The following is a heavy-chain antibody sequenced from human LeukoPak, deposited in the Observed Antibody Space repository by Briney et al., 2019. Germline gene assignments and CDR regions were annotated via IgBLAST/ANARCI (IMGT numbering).Heavy chain of an antibody. CDR1: GYTFTSYD. CDR3: ARGYGSGSYYNPKGGNDY. J-gene: IGHJ4*02. D-gene: IGHD3-10*01. V-gene: IGHV1-8*01. Sequence: GASVKVSCKASGYTFTSYDINWVRQATGQGLEWMGWMNPNSGNTGYAQKFQGRVTMTRNTSISTAYMELSSLRSEDTAVYYCARGYGSGSYYNPKGGNDYWGQGALVTVSS. CDR2: MNPNSGNT.